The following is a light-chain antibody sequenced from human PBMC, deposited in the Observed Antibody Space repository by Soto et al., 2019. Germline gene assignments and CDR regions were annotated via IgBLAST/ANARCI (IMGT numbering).Light chain of an antibody. CDR1: SSDVGGYNF. CDR3: CSYSGSSTIVV. J-gene: IGLJ2*01. Sequence: QSVLTQPACVSGSPGQSITISCTGTSSDVGGYNFVSWYQQHPGKAPRLMIFDVDNRPSGVSTRFSGSKSGNTASLTISGLQAEDEADYYCCSYSGSSTIVVFGGGTKVTVL. CDR2: DVD. V-gene: IGLV2-14*03.